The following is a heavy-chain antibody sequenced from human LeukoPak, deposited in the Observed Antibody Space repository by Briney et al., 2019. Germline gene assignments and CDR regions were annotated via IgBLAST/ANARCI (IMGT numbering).Heavy chain of an antibody. V-gene: IGHV4-30-4*08. CDR2: IYYSGST. D-gene: IGHD3-10*01. CDR3: ARETGGGAFDI. J-gene: IGHJ3*02. CDR1: GGSISSGDYY. Sequence: SETLSLTCTVSGGSISSGDYYWSWIRQPPGKGLEWIGYIYYSGSTYYNPSLKSRVTISVDTSKNQFPLKLSSVTAADTAVYYCARETGGGAFDIWGQGTMVTVSS.